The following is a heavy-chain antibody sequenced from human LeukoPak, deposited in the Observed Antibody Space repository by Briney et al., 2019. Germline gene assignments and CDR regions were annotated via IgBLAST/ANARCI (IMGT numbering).Heavy chain of an antibody. V-gene: IGHV3-21*01. CDR2: ISSSSSYV. Sequence: PGGSLRLSCAASGFTFSSYSMNWVRQAPGKGLEWVSSISSSSSYVYYADSMKGRFTISRDNAKNSLYLQMNSLRAEDTAVYYCASTWNYLYFDYWGQGTLVTVSS. CDR3: ASTWNYLYFDY. CDR1: GFTFSSYS. J-gene: IGHJ4*02. D-gene: IGHD1-7*01.